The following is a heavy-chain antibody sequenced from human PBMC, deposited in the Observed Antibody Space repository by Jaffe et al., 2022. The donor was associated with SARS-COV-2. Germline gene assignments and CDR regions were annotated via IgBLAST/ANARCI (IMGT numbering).Heavy chain of an antibody. Sequence: QVQLQESGPGLVKPSETLSLTCTVSGGSISSYYWSWIRQPPGKGLEWIGYIYYSGSTNYNPSLKSRVTISVDTSKNQFSLKLSSVTAADTAVYYCAREHPMVRGNYYYYMDVWGKGTTVTVSS. CDR3: AREHPMVRGNYYYYMDV. J-gene: IGHJ6*03. CDR2: IYYSGST. CDR1: GGSISSYY. D-gene: IGHD3-10*01. V-gene: IGHV4-59*01.